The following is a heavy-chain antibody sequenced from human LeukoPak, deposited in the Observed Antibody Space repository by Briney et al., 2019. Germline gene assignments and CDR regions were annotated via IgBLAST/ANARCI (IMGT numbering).Heavy chain of an antibody. D-gene: IGHD6-13*01. J-gene: IGHJ4*02. CDR3: ARQQLSQLYYFDN. CDR2: IYYTGST. CDR1: GGSISSYY. Sequence: KPSEALSLTCTVTGGSISSYYWSWIRQPPGKGLEWIGYIYYTGSTNYNPSLKSRVTISVDTSKNQFSLKLSSVTAAGTAVYYCARQQLSQLYYFDNWGQGTLVTVSS. V-gene: IGHV4-59*01.